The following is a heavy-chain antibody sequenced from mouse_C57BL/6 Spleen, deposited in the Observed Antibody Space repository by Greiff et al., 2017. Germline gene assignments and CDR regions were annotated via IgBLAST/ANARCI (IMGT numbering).Heavy chain of an antibody. Sequence: VQLVESGAELARPGASVKLSCKASGYTFTSSGISWVKQRTGQGLEWIGEIYPRSGNTYYNEKFKGKATLTADKSSSTAYMQLRSLTSEESAVYFYARGRITTVGYFDDWGKGTTLTVSS. J-gene: IGHJ2*01. CDR3: ARGRITTVGYFDD. CDR2: IYPRSGNT. CDR1: GYTFTSSG. D-gene: IGHD1-1*01. V-gene: IGHV1-81*01.